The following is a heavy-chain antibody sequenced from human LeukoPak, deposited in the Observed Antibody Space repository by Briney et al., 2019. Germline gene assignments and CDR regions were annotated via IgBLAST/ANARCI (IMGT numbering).Heavy chain of an antibody. V-gene: IGHV3-23*01. D-gene: IGHD3-9*01. Sequence: GGSLRLSCAAAGFTFSSYAMSWVRQAPGKGLEWVSAISGSGGSTYYADSVKGRFTISRDNSKNTLYLQMNSLRAEDTAVYYCAKASGYDILTGYYGFDYWGQGTLVTVSS. CDR2: ISGSGGST. J-gene: IGHJ4*02. CDR1: GFTFSSYA. CDR3: AKASGYDILTGYYGFDY.